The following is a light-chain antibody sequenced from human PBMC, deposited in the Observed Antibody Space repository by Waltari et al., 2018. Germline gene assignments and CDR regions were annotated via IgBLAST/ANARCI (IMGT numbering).Light chain of an antibody. CDR1: ALPKNY. CDR3: YSTDSSGTPWV. J-gene: IGLJ3*02. Sequence: SYELTQPPSVSVSPGQTARITCSGDALPKNYAYWYQQKSGQAPVLVIYEDSKRPSGIPERFSGSSSGTMATLTISGAQVEDEADYYCYSTDSSGTPWVFGGGTKLTVL. CDR2: EDS. V-gene: IGLV3-10*01.